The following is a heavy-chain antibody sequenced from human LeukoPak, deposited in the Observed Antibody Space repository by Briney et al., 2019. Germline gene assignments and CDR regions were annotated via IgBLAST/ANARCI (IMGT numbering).Heavy chain of an antibody. CDR1: GFSFSSYA. D-gene: IGHD5-12*01. J-gene: IGHJ6*02. CDR2: ISNEGSNI. CDR3: ARVLKSGYDSYYYYGMDV. V-gene: IGHV3-30*04. Sequence: GGSLRLSCAASGFSFSSYAVHWVRQAPGKGLEWVAVISNEGSNIYYADSVTGRFTISRDNSKNTLYLQMDSLSAEDTAVYYCARVLKSGYDSYYYYGMDVWGQGTTVTVSS.